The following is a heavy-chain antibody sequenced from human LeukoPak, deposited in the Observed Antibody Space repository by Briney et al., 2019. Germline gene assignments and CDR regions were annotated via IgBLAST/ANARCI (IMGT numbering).Heavy chain of an antibody. CDR1: GFIFSSYS. J-gene: IGHJ4*02. CDR2: ISATGNYI. D-gene: IGHD5-18*01. V-gene: IGHV3-21*01. CDR3: ARARSGYIFDD. Sequence: PGGSLRLSCAASGFIFSSYSTNWVRQAPGKGLEWVSSISATGNYIYYADSVKGRFTISRDNAKNSLYLQMNSLRAEDTAVYYCARARSGYIFDDWGQGTLVTVSS.